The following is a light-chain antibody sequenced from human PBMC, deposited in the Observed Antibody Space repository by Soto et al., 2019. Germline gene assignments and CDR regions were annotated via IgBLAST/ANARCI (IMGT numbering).Light chain of an antibody. CDR1: QSVSSSY. CDR3: QQYGSSPTWT. J-gene: IGKJ1*01. Sequence: EIVLTQSPGTLSLSPGVRATLSCRASQSVSSSYLAWYQQKHGQATRLLVYGASSRATGIPDRFSGSGSGTDFTLTISRLEPEDFAVYYCQQYGSSPTWTFGQGTKVEIK. V-gene: IGKV3-20*01. CDR2: GAS.